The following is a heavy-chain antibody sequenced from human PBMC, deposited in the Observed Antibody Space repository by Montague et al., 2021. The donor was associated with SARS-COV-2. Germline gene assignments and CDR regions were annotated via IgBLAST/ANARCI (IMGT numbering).Heavy chain of an antibody. J-gene: IGHJ4*02. Sequence: SETLSLTCTVSGGSISSSSYYWGWIRQPPGKGLEWIGSIYYSGSTYYNPSLKSRVTISVDTSKNQFSLKLSSVTAADTAVYYCARHGKTRIAMMVVVIGYFDYWGQGTLVTASS. V-gene: IGHV4-39*01. D-gene: IGHD3-22*01. CDR3: ARHGKTRIAMMVVVIGYFDY. CDR1: GGSISSSSYY. CDR2: IYYSGST.